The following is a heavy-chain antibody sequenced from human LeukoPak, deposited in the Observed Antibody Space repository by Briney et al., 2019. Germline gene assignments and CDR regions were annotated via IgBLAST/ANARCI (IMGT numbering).Heavy chain of an antibody. CDR3: ARDRPAGGVGDFDH. CDR1: GFTVSAHY. V-gene: IGHV3-66*01. Sequence: GGSLRLSCVASGFTVSAHYMSWVRQAPGKGLEWVSAIYTDGSAYYAGSVKGRFTISRDNFENTLYLQMNSLRVEDTAVYYCARDRPAGGVGDFDHWGRGTVVTVSS. CDR2: IYTDGSA. J-gene: IGHJ4*02. D-gene: IGHD3-16*01.